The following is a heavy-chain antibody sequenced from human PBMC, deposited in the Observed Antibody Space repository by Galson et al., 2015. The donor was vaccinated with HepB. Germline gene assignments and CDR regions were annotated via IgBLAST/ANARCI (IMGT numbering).Heavy chain of an antibody. CDR1: GFTFSSYS. Sequence: SLRLSCAASGFTFSSYSMNWVRQAPGKGLEWASSISSGSSYKYYADSVKGRFTISRDNSKNSLYLQMNSLRVEDTAVYYCARDSSAAAGPGGWFDPWGQGTLVTVSS. CDR3: ARDSSAAAGPGGWFDP. CDR2: ISSGSSYK. V-gene: IGHV3-21*01. J-gene: IGHJ5*02. D-gene: IGHD6-13*01.